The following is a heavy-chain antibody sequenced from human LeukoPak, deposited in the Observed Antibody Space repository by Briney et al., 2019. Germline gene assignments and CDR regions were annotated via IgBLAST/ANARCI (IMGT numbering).Heavy chain of an antibody. CDR2: INHSGNT. CDR3: ARQEADDYGDYEGGFDS. V-gene: IGHV4-39*07. Sequence: SETLSLTCTVSGGSISSSSYYWGWIRQPPGKGLEWIGEINHSGNTNYNPSLESRVTISVDTSKYQFSLKLSSVTATDTAVYYCARQEADDYGDYEGGFDSWGQGTLVTVSS. D-gene: IGHD4-17*01. J-gene: IGHJ4*02. CDR1: GGSISSSSYY.